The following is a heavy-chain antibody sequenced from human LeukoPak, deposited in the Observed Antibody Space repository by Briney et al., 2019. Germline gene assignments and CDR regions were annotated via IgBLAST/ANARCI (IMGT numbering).Heavy chain of an antibody. J-gene: IGHJ4*02. CDR1: GDSVTNHQ. CDR2: IHHSGST. D-gene: IGHD6-6*01. CDR3: ARYPLAFDF. V-gene: IGHV4-59*02. Sequence: PSEPLSLTCTVSGDSVTNHQWSWVRQPPGKGLEWIAYIHHSGSTNYNPSLKNRVTISMDTSKNQFSLRLISVTAADTAVYYCARYPLAFDFWGQGILVTVSS.